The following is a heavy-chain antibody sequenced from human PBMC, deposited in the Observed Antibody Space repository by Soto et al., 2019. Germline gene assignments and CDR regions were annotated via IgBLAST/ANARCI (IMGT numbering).Heavy chain of an antibody. D-gene: IGHD3-10*01. CDR3: ARGSYYGSGSYWSYYYYYMDV. Sequence: SETLSLTCTVSGGSISSYYWSWIRQPPGKGLGWIGYIYYSGSTNYNPSLKSRVTISVDTSKNQFSLKLSSVTAADTAVYYCARGSYYGSGSYWSYYYYYMDVWGKGTTVTVSS. V-gene: IGHV4-59*01. CDR2: IYYSGST. CDR1: GGSISSYY. J-gene: IGHJ6*03.